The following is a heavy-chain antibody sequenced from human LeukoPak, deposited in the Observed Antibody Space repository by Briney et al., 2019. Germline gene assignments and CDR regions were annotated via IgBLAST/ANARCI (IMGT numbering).Heavy chain of an antibody. V-gene: IGHV3-30-3*01. CDR2: ISYDGSNK. D-gene: IGHD6-13*01. J-gene: IGHJ4*02. Sequence: GGSLRLSCAASGFTFSSYAMHWVRQAPGKGLEWVAVISYDGSNKYYADSVKGRFTISRDNSKNTLYLQMNSLRAEDTAVYYCAKDQGAYLSIWGSAYWGQGTLVTVSS. CDR3: AKDQGAYLSIWGSAY. CDR1: GFTFSSYA.